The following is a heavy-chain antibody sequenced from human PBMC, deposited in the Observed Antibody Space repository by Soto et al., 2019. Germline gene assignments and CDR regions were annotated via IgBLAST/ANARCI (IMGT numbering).Heavy chain of an antibody. D-gene: IGHD2-15*01. Sequence: QVQLVESGGGVVQPGRSLRLSCAASGFTFSSYAMHWVRQAPGKGLEWVAVISYDGSNKYYADSVKGRFTISRDNSKNPLYLQMNSLRAEDTAVYYCARDPYCSGGSCYNWFDPWGQGTLVTVSS. CDR1: GFTFSSYA. CDR2: ISYDGSNK. CDR3: ARDPYCSGGSCYNWFDP. V-gene: IGHV3-30-3*01. J-gene: IGHJ5*02.